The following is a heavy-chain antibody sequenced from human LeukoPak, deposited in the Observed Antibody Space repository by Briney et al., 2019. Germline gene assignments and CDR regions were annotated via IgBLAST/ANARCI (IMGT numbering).Heavy chain of an antibody. CDR3: AKRPSDYGDYVSYFDY. CDR2: ISDDGRSK. J-gene: IGHJ4*02. Sequence: GGSLRLSCVASGFTFSNYAMTWVRQAPGKGLEWVGVISDDGRSKDYADSVKGRFTISRDNSKDTLYLQMNSLRAEDTAVYYCAKRPSDYGDYVSYFDYWGRGTLVTVSS. D-gene: IGHD4-17*01. V-gene: IGHV3-30*18. CDR1: GFTFSNYA.